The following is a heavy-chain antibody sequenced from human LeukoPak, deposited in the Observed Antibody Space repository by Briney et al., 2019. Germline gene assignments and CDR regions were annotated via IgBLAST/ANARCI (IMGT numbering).Heavy chain of an antibody. D-gene: IGHD5-12*01. Sequence: GGSLRLSCAASGFTFSNAWMNWVRQAPGKGLEWVGRIKSKTDGGTTDYAAPVKGRFTISRDDSKNTLYLQMNSLKTEDTAVYYCTTDPMVATMLDGMDVWGQGTTVTVSS. J-gene: IGHJ6*02. CDR1: GFTFSNAW. V-gene: IGHV3-15*07. CDR2: IKSKTDGGTT. CDR3: TTDPMVATMLDGMDV.